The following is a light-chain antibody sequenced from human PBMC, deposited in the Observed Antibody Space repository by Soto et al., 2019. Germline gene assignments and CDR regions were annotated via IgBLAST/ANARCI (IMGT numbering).Light chain of an antibody. CDR1: QSVSSS. CDR2: GAS. V-gene: IGKV3-20*01. J-gene: IGKJ1*01. Sequence: EIVLTQSPATLAVSLSERKNLXWRASQSVSSSLAWYQQKPGQAPRLLFYGASTRATGIPARFSGSGSGTDFTLTISRLEPEDFAVYYCQQYGSSPRTFGQGTKVDNK. CDR3: QQYGSSPRT.